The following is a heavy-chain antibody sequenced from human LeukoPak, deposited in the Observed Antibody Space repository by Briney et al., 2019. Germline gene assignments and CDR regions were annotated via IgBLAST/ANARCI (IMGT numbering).Heavy chain of an antibody. V-gene: IGHV3-7*01. J-gene: IGHJ4*02. D-gene: IGHD2-2*01. CDR1: GFALSSHW. Sequence: GGSLRLSCAASGFALSSHWMTWVRQVPGRGPEWVANVNRDGSETYYLDSVKGRFTISKDNAKNTVYLQMNNLRAEDTAVYYCVSFYETYWGRGTLVTVSS. CDR2: VNRDGSET. CDR3: VSFYETY.